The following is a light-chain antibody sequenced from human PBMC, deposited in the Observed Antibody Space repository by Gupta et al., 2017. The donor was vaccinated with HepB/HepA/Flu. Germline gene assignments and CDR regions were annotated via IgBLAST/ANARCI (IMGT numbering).Light chain of an antibody. CDR2: STD. Sequence: QTVVTQEPSLTVSPGGTVTLTCAFSTGAVTSCYYPNWFQQKPGQAPRALIHSTDNKHSWTPDRFSGSLLGGKAALTLSGVQPEDEAEYYCLLYYRGAVVFGGGTRLTVL. CDR3: LLYYRGAVV. CDR1: TGAVTSCYY. V-gene: IGLV7-43*01. J-gene: IGLJ3*02.